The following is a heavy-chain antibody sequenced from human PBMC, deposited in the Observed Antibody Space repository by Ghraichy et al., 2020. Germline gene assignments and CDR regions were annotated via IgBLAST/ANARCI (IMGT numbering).Heavy chain of an antibody. CDR3: AEDPYSSSHGY. CDR2: IYYSGST. D-gene: IGHD6-13*01. J-gene: IGHJ4*02. V-gene: IGHV4-39*01. CDR1: GGSISSSSYY. Sequence: ESLNISCTVSGGSISSSSYYWGWIRQPPGKGLEWIGSIYYSGSTYYNPSLKSRVTISVDTSKNQFSLKLSSVTAADTAVYYCAEDPYSSSHGYWGQGTLVTVSS.